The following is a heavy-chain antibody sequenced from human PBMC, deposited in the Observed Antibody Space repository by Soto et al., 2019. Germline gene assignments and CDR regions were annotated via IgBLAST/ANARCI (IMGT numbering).Heavy chain of an antibody. CDR1: GFTVSTKY. Sequence: EVQLVESGGGLVQPGGSLRLSCAASGFTVSTKYMSWVRQAPGKGLEWVSVTYSGGSTFSADSVRGRFTISRDNSKNTVNLQMNSLRAEDTAVYYCARDPWAADYWGQGTLVTVSS. J-gene: IGHJ4*02. CDR2: TYSGGST. CDR3: ARDPWAADY. V-gene: IGHV3-66*01. D-gene: IGHD3-16*01.